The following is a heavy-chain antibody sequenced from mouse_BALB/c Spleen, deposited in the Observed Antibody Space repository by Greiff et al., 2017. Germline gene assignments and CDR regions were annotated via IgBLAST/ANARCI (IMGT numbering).Heavy chain of an antibody. J-gene: IGHJ1*01. CDR2: IYPYNGGT. CDR3: ARRYYGSSYRYWYFDV. D-gene: IGHD1-1*01. CDR1: GYTFTDYN. V-gene: IGHV1S29*02. Sequence: EVKLMESGPELVKPGASVKISCKASGYTFTDYNMHWVKQSHGKSLEWIGYIYPYNGGTGYNQKFKSKATLTVDNSSSTAYMELRSLTSEDSAVYYCARRYYGSSYRYWYFDVWGAGTTVTVSS.